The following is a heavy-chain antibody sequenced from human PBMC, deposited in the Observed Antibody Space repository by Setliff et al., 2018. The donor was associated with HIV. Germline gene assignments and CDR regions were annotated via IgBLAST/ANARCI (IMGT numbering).Heavy chain of an antibody. CDR1: RSTFNSHT. V-gene: IGHV1-18*01. CDR3: ARDPSSGIYYDSSGQYFQN. Sequence: ASVKVSCKASRSTFNSHTINWVRQAPGQGLEWMGWISAYNGSTNYAQKFQGRVSMTIDTSTSIAYMGLRSLGPDDTAVYFCARDPSSGIYYDSSGQYFQNWGQGTLVTVSS. D-gene: IGHD3-22*01. CDR2: ISAYNGST. J-gene: IGHJ1*01.